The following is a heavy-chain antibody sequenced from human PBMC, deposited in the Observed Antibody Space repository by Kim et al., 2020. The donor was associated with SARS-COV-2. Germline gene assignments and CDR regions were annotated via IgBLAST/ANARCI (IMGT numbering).Heavy chain of an antibody. CDR3: AKDLGPGATIFGVGHDFDC. J-gene: IGHJ4*02. CDR1: GFSFSSYG. CDR2: ISYDGSNK. Sequence: GGSLRLSCAASGFSFSSYGMHWVRQAPGKGLEWVAVISYDGSNKYYADSVKGRFTISRDNSKNTLYLQMNSLRDEDTAVYYCAKDLGPGATIFGVGHDFDCWGQGALVTVSS. D-gene: IGHD3-3*01. V-gene: IGHV3-30*18.